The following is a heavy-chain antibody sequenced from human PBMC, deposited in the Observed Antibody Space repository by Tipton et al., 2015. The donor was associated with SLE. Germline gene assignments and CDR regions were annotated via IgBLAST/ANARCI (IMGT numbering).Heavy chain of an antibody. CDR3: ARGWARCSGGSCPPYYYYYMDV. V-gene: IGHV1-69*01. Sequence: QLVQSGAEVKKPGSSVKVSCKASGGTFSSYAISWVRQAPGQGLEWMGGIIPIFRTANYAQKFQGRVTITTDESTSTAYMELSSLRSEDTAVYYCARGWARCSGGSCPPYYYYYMDVWGKGTTVTVSS. J-gene: IGHJ6*03. CDR2: IIPIFRTA. CDR1: GGTFSSYA. D-gene: IGHD2-15*01.